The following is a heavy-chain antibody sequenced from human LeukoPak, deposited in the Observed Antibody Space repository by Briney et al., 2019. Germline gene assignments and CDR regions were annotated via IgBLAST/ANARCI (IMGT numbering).Heavy chain of an antibody. CDR2: IWYDGSNK. CDR1: GFTFSNYG. CDR3: ARDRRKTTVTTAVDY. Sequence: SGGSLRLSSAASGFTFSNYGMHWVRQAPGKGLEWVAVIWYDGSNKYYADSVKGRFTTSRDNSKNTLYLQMNSLRAEDTAVYYCARDRRKTTVTTAVDYWGQGTQVTVSS. D-gene: IGHD4-17*01. J-gene: IGHJ4*02. V-gene: IGHV3-33*01.